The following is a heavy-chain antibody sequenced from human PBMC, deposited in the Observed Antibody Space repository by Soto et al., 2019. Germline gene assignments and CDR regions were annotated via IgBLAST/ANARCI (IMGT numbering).Heavy chain of an antibody. V-gene: IGHV4-31*03. CDR3: ARDSSIVAALHGMDV. D-gene: IGHD5-12*01. J-gene: IGHJ6*02. CDR2: IYYSGST. Sequence: QVQLQESGPGLVKPSQTLSLTCTVSGGSISSGGYYWSWIRQHPGKGLEWIGYIYYSGSTYYNPSLKSRVTISVDTSKTQFSLKLSSVTAADTAVYYCARDSSIVAALHGMDVWGQGTTVTVSS. CDR1: GGSISSGGYY.